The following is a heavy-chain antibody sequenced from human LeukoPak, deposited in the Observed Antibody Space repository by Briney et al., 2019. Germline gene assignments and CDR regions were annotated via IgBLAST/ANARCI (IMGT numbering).Heavy chain of an antibody. J-gene: IGHJ6*02. CDR1: GFTFSSYS. V-gene: IGHV3-21*01. Sequence: PGGSLRLSCAASGFTFSSYSMNWVRQAPGKGLGWVSSISSSSSYIYYADSVKGRFTISRDNAKNSLYLQMNSLRAEDTAVYYCARDGRYSIYYGMDVWGQGTTVTVSS. CDR2: ISSSSSYI. D-gene: IGHD6-13*01. CDR3: ARDGRYSIYYGMDV.